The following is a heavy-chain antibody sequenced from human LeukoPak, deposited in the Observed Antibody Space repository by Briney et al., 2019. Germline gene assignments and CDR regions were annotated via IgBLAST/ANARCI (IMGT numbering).Heavy chain of an antibody. CDR3: ARNRISLQSFDY. V-gene: IGHV4-61*01. D-gene: IGHD4-11*01. CDR1: GGSVSSGSYY. CDR2: IYYSGST. Sequence: SETLSLTCTVSGGSVSSGSYYWSWIRQPPGKGLEWIGYIYYSGSTNYNPSLKSRVTISVDTSKNQFSLKLSSVTAADTAVYYCARNRISLQSFDYWGQGTLVTVSS. J-gene: IGHJ4*02.